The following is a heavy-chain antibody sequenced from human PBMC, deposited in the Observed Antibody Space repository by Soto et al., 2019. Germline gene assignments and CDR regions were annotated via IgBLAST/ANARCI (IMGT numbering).Heavy chain of an antibody. J-gene: IGHJ4*02. CDR3: ARFYSSGWPRGYFDY. Sequence: QVQLVQSGAEVKRPGASVKVSCKASGYTFTSHGISWVRQAPGQGLEWMGWISTFHGSINYAQKFQGRVTMTTDTSTSTAYMELRSLRSDDTAVYYCARFYSSGWPRGYFDYWGQGTPVTVSA. V-gene: IGHV1-18*01. D-gene: IGHD6-19*01. CDR2: ISTFHGSI. CDR1: GYTFTSHG.